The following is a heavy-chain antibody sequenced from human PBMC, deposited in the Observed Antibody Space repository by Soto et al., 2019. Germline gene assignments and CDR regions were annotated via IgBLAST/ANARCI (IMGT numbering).Heavy chain of an antibody. CDR2: IWYDGSNK. J-gene: IGHJ4*02. Sequence: QVQLVESGGGVVQPGRSLRLSCAASGFTFSSYGMHWVRQAPGKGLEWVAVIWYDGSNKYYADSVKGRFTISRDNSKNTRYLQMNSRRAEDTAVYYCASVLSYGAKSDDWGQGTLVTVSS. CDR3: ASVLSYGAKSDD. D-gene: IGHD5-18*01. V-gene: IGHV3-33*01. CDR1: GFTFSSYG.